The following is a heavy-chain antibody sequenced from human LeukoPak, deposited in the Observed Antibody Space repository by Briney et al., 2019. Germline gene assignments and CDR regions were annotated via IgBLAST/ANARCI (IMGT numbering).Heavy chain of an antibody. CDR1: GFTFSSFG. CDR2: ITGSGRST. D-gene: IGHD5-18*01. V-gene: IGHV3-23*01. CDR3: ARGYSYGASGFDY. Sequence: EAGGSLRLSCAASGFTFSSFGMSWVRQAPGKGLEWVSAITGSGRSTYYADSVKGRFTISRDNAKNSLYLQMNSLRAEDTAVYYCARGYSYGASGFDYWGQGTLVTVSS. J-gene: IGHJ4*02.